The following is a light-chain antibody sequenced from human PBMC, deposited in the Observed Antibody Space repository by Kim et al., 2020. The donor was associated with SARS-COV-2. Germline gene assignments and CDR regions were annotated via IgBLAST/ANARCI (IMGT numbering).Light chain of an antibody. CDR1: NIGIKN. V-gene: IGLV3-9*01. J-gene: IGLJ3*02. Sequence: SVALGQTARITCGGKNIGIKNVHWYQQKPGQATVLVIFRDSNRPSGIPERFSGSNSGNTATLTISGVQAGDEADYFCQVWDGSTVVFGGGSKLTVL. CDR2: RDS. CDR3: QVWDGSTVV.